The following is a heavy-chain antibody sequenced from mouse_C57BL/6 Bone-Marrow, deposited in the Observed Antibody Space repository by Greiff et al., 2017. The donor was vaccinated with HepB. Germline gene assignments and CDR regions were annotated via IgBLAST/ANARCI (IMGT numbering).Heavy chain of an antibody. CDR3: ATYDFDY. D-gene: IGHD2-12*01. V-gene: IGHV1-55*01. Sequence: QVQLQQPGAELVKPGASVKMSCKASGYTFTSYWITWVKQRTGQGLEWIGDIYPGSGSTNYNEKFKSKATLTVDPSSSTDYMQLSSLTSEDSAVYYCATYDFDYGGQGTTLTVAA. CDR1: GYTFTSYW. J-gene: IGHJ2*01. CDR2: IYPGSGST.